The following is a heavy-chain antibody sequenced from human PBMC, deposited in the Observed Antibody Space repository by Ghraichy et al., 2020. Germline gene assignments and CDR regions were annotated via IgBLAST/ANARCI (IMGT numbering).Heavy chain of an antibody. J-gene: IGHJ4*02. CDR2: IKSKTDGGAV. CDR1: GLTFTNAW. Sequence: GGSRRLSCAVSGLTFTNAWMTWVRQAPGKGLEWIGHIKSKTDGGAVDYAAPVRGRFTISREDSQNTVYLQMNSLNTEDTAVYYCKTDDARWDHWGQGTLVTVSS. V-gene: IGHV3-15*01. CDR3: KTDDARWDH. D-gene: IGHD1-26*01.